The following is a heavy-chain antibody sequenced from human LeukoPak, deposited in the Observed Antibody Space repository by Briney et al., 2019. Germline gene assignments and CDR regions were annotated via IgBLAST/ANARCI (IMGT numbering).Heavy chain of an antibody. J-gene: IGHJ4*02. V-gene: IGHV3-23*01. CDR1: GFTFSSYA. D-gene: IGHD3-9*01. Sequence: GGSLRLSCAASGFTFSSYAMSWVRQAPGKGLEWVSAISGSGGSTYYADSVKGRFTISRDNSKSTLYLQMNSLRAEDTAVYYCAKYPLSGYYYLDYWGQGTLVTVSS. CDR3: AKYPLSGYYYLDY. CDR2: ISGSGGST.